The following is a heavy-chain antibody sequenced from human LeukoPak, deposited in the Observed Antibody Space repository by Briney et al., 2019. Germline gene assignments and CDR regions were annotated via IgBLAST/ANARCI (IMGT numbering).Heavy chain of an antibody. CDR1: GFTLSSYA. J-gene: IGHJ4*02. CDR2: VSRSGGGT. V-gene: IGHV3-23*01. Sequence: PGGSLRLSCAASGFTLSSYAMSWVRQAPGKGLEWVSAVSRSGGGTFYADSVKGRVTISRDSSRNTLYLQMNSLRAEDTAVYYCARETNDYFFDSWGQGTLVTVSS. D-gene: IGHD2-21*02. CDR3: ARETNDYFFDS.